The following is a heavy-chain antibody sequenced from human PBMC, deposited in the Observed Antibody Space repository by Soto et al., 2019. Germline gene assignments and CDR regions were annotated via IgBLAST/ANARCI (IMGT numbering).Heavy chain of an antibody. J-gene: IGHJ4*02. Sequence: PXVSLRLSCAASGFNFRTYNMNWVRQIPGRGLEWISYISTQSTTIFYADSVKGRFTISRDNARNSLHLHMVSLRDEDTAVYFCTRAMAVGSTSLDYWGQGTLVTVSS. CDR2: ISTQSTTI. CDR3: TRAMAVGSTSLDY. D-gene: IGHD2-2*01. V-gene: IGHV3-48*02. CDR1: GFNFRTYN.